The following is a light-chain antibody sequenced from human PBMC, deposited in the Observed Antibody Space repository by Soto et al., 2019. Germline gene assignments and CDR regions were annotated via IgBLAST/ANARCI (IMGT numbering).Light chain of an antibody. CDR1: QSVANNY. CDR3: QQYGSSPLT. V-gene: IGKV3-20*01. CDR2: GAS. Sequence: EIVLMQSPGTLSLSPGERATLSCRASQSVANNYLAWYQQKPGQAPRLLIYGASSRAAGVPDRFSGSGSGTDFTLTITRLEPEDFAVYYCQQYGSSPLTFGQGTKVEIK. J-gene: IGKJ1*01.